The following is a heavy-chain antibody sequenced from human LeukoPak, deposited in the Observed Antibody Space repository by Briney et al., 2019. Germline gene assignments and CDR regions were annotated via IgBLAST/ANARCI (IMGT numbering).Heavy chain of an antibody. D-gene: IGHD6-6*01. V-gene: IGHV3-74*01. CDR3: ARDRQQLGPIDY. Sequence: GGSLRLSCAASGFTFSSYWMHWVRQAPGKGLVWVSRIYADGSRTTYADSVKGRFTISRDNAKNTLYLQMDSLRAEDTAVYYCARDRQQLGPIDYWGQGTLVSVSS. CDR2: IYADGSRT. J-gene: IGHJ4*02. CDR1: GFTFSSYW.